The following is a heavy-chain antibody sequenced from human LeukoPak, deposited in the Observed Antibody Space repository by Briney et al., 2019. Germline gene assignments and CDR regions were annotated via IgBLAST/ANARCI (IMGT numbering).Heavy chain of an antibody. D-gene: IGHD1-26*01. CDR1: GYTFTSYD. CDR3: ARGLGRAKWELQV. CDR2: MNPNSGNT. V-gene: IGHV1-8*01. Sequence: ASVKLSFTASGYTFTSYDINWGRQAPGQGLELVGRMNPNSGNTGYAQKFQGRGTMTRNTSISTAYMELSSLRSEDTAVYYCARGLGRAKWELQVWGQGTLVTVSS. J-gene: IGHJ4*02.